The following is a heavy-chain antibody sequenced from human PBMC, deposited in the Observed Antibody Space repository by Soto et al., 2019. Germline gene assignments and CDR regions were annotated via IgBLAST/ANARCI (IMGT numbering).Heavy chain of an antibody. J-gene: IGHJ5*02. CDR3: ARGADYDFWSGYYDNWFDP. V-gene: IGHV1-8*01. CDR2: MNPNSGNT. Sequence: QVQLVQSGAEVKKPGASVKVSCKASGYTFTSYDINWVRQATGQGLEWMGWMNPNSGNTGYAQKFQGRVTMTRNTSISTAYMELSSLRSEDTAVYYCARGADYDFWSGYYDNWFDPWGQGTLVTVS. D-gene: IGHD3-3*01. CDR1: GYTFTSYD.